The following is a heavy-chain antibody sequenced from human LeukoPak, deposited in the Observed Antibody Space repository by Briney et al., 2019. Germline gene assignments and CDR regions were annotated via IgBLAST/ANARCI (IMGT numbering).Heavy chain of an antibody. CDR3: ARSLIVASEDY. V-gene: IGHV3-11*04. D-gene: IGHD3-22*01. CDR1: GFRFDSFY. J-gene: IGHJ4*02. Sequence: GGSLRRSCAASGFRFDSFYMGWIRHVPGEGLDYIALISASGAVPNYAESVEGRFTISRDNAKNSVSLQMNSLSADDTAIYYCARSLIVASEDYWGQGTQVTVSS. CDR2: ISASGAVP.